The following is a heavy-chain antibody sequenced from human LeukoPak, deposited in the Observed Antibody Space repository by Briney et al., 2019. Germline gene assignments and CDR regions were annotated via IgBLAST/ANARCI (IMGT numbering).Heavy chain of an antibody. CDR2: INHSGST. D-gene: IGHD2-21*02. V-gene: IGHV4-34*01. J-gene: IGHJ1*01. CDR1: GGSFSGYY. CDR3: ARHGLAYCGGDCN. Sequence: SETLSLTCAVYGGSFSGYYWSWIRQPPGKGLEWIGEINHSGSTNYNPSLKSRVTISVDTSKNQFSLKLSSVTAADTAVYYCARHGLAYCGGDCNWGQGTLVTVSS.